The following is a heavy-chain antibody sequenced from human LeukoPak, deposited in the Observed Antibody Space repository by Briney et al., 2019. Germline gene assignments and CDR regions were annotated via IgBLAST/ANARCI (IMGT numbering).Heavy chain of an antibody. CDR1: GFTFSSYW. J-gene: IGHJ4*02. CDR2: IRQDGGKK. D-gene: IGHD3-10*01. Sequence: QPGGSLRLSCTASGFTFSSYWMTWVRQTPEKGLEWVANIRQDGGKKNYVASVKGRFTISRENAKNSLYLQMNSLRAEETAVYYCARYYYASAFDYWGQGTLVTVSS. CDR3: ARYYYASAFDY. V-gene: IGHV3-7*01.